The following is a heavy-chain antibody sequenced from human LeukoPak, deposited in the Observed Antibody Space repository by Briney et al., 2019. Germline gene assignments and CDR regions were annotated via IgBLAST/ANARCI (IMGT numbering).Heavy chain of an antibody. J-gene: IGHJ4*02. V-gene: IGHV3-21*01. CDR2: ISDSSSYI. D-gene: IGHD3/OR15-3a*01. CDR1: GFTFSSYS. Sequence: GGSLRLSCAASGFTFSSYSMNWVRQAPGMGLEWVSSISDSSSYIYYPDSVKGRFTISRDNAKNSLYLQMNSLRAEDTAVYFCARGGTGADFDYWGQETLVTVSS. CDR3: ARGGTGADFDY.